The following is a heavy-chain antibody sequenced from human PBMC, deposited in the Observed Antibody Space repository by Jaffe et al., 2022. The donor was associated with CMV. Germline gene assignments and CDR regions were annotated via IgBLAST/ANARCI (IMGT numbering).Heavy chain of an antibody. D-gene: IGHD5-18*01. CDR1: GFTVSSNY. CDR2: IYSGGST. CDR3: AGAPIQLWSHGDY. Sequence: EVQLVESGGGLVQPGGSLRLSCAASGFTVSSNYMSWVRQAPGKGLEWVSVIYSGGSTYYADSVKGRFTISRDNSKNTLYLQMNSLRAEDTAVYYCAGAPIQLWSHGDYWGQGTLVTVSS. V-gene: IGHV3-66*01. J-gene: IGHJ4*02.